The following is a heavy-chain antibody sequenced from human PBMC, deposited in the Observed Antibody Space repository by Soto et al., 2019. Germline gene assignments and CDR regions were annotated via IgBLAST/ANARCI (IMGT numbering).Heavy chain of an antibody. V-gene: IGHV3-23*01. CDR2: ISGSGGST. D-gene: IGHD3-3*01. CDR1: GFTFSSYA. Sequence: GGSLRLSCAASGFTFSSYAMSWVRQAPGKGLEWVSAISGSGGSTYYADSVKGRFTISRDNSKNTLYLQMNSLRAEDTAVYYCAKDPDYDFWSGYYTGCFDYWGQGTLVTISS. J-gene: IGHJ4*02. CDR3: AKDPDYDFWSGYYTGCFDY.